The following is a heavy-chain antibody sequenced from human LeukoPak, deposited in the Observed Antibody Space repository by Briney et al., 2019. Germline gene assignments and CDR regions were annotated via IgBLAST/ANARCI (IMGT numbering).Heavy chain of an antibody. D-gene: IGHD2-2*01. Sequence: QPGGSLRLSCAVSGFTLSSNWMHWVRQVPGEGLVWVSRIDNHGSGTSYADSVRGRFTISRDNSKNTLYLQMNSLRAEDTAVYYCAKVGSSWKKTVVVPAATDYWGQGTLVTVSS. V-gene: IGHV3-74*01. CDR3: AKVGSSWKKTVVVPAATDY. CDR1: GFTLSSNW. J-gene: IGHJ4*02. CDR2: IDNHGSGT.